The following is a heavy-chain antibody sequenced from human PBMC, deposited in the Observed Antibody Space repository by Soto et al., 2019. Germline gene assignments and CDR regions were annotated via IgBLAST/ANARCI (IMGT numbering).Heavy chain of an antibody. J-gene: IGHJ5*02. CDR3: ARGNYGSGSYYNVDWFDP. CDR2: IYYSGST. CDR1: GDSVSSGSYY. V-gene: IGHV4-61*01. Sequence: LSLTCTVSGDSVSSGSYYWSWVRQPPGKGLEWIGYIYYSGSTNYNPSLKSRVTISVDTSKNQFSLKLSSVTAADTAVYYCARGNYGSGSYYNVDWFDPWGQGTLVTAPQ. D-gene: IGHD3-10*01.